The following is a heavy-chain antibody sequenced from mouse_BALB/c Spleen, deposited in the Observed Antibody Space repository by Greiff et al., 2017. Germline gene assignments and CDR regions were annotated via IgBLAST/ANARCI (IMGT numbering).Heavy chain of an antibody. V-gene: IGHV1-54*01. D-gene: IGHD1-1*01. CDR1: GYAFTNYL. CDR2: INPGSGGT. CDR3: AGLRDYFDY. Sequence: VQLQQSGAELVRPGTSVKVSCKASGYAFTNYLIEWVKQRPGQGLEWIGVINPGSGGTNYNEKFKGKATLTADKSSSTAYMQLSSLTSDDSAVYFCAGLRDYFDYWGQGTTLTVSS. J-gene: IGHJ2*01.